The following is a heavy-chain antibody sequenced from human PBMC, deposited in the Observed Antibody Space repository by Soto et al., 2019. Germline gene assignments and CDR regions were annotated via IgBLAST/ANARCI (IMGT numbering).Heavy chain of an antibody. CDR1: GFTFSSYA. CDR3: AKDSGFSNAFDF. V-gene: IGHV3-23*01. D-gene: IGHD3-10*01. J-gene: IGHJ3*01. Sequence: GGSLRLSCAASGFTFSSYAMSWVRQAPGKGLEWVSAISGSGGRTYYEDSVKGRFTISRDNSKNTLYLQMNSVRTEDTAVYYCAKDSGFSNAFDFWGQGTMVTVSS. CDR2: ISGSGGRT.